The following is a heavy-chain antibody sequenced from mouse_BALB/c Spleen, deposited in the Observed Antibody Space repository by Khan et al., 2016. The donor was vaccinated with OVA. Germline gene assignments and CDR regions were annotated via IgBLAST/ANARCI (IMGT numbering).Heavy chain of an antibody. V-gene: IGHV5-6*01. CDR1: GFSFSSYS. Sequence: EVELVESGGDLVKPGGSLKLSCAASGFSFSSYSMSWVRQTPDKRLEWVATISNGGDYTYYPAIVKGRFSISRANAKNTLYLQMSSLKSEDTAMYYCASHLTGSFAYWGQGTLVTVSA. J-gene: IGHJ3*01. D-gene: IGHD4-1*01. CDR2: ISNGGDYT. CDR3: ASHLTGSFAY.